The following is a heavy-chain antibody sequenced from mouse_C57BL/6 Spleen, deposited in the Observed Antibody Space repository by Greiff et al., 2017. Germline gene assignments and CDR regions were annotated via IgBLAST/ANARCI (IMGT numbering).Heavy chain of an antibody. CDR2: IYPSDSET. CDR1: GYTFTSYW. Sequence: VQLQQSGAELVRPGSSVKLSCKASGYTFTSYWMDWVKQRPGQGLEWIGNIYPSDSETHYNQKFKDKATLTVDKSSSTAYMQLSSLTSEDSAVYYCARSLTTVVATKAYWGQGTLVTVSA. V-gene: IGHV1-61*01. D-gene: IGHD1-1*01. J-gene: IGHJ3*01. CDR3: ARSLTTVVATKAY.